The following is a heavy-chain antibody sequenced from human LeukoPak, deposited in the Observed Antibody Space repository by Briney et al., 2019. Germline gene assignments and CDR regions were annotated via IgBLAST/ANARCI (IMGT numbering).Heavy chain of an antibody. CDR1: GFTFSSYG. J-gene: IGHJ2*01. CDR3: ARTFRYFDWLSETEYWYFDL. Sequence: GGSLRLSCAASGFTFSSYGMHWVRQAPGKGLEWVAVISYDGSNKYYADSVKGRFTISRDNSKNTLYLQMNSLRAEDTAVYYCARTFRYFDWLSETEYWYFDLWGRGTLVTVSS. D-gene: IGHD3-9*01. CDR2: ISYDGSNK. V-gene: IGHV3-30*03.